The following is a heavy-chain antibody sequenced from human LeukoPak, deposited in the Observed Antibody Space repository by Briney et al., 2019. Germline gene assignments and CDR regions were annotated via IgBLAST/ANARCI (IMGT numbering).Heavy chain of an antibody. CDR3: ARGGQQLVNWFDP. CDR1: GGSINSGSYY. J-gene: IGHJ5*02. CDR2: IYPSGGT. V-gene: IGHV4-61*02. D-gene: IGHD6-13*01. Sequence: SETLSLTCTVSGGSINSGSYYWSWIRQSAGKGLEWIGRIYPSGGTNFNPSLKSRVTISVDTSKNQFSLKLTSVTAADTAVYYCARGGQQLVNWFDPWGQGTLVTVSS.